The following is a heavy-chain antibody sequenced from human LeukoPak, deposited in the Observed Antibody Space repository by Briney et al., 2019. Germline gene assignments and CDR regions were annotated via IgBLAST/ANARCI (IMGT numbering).Heavy chain of an antibody. J-gene: IGHJ4*02. CDR1: GFTFSSYA. CDR2: ISGSGGST. CDR3: AKGHILTGYYRRFFDY. V-gene: IGHV3-23*01. D-gene: IGHD3-9*01. Sequence: GGSLRLSCAASGFTFSSYAMSWVRQAPGKGLEWVSAISGSGGSTYYADSVKGRFTISRDNSKNTLYLQMNSLRAEDTAVYYCAKGHILTGYYRRFFDYWGQGTLVTVSS.